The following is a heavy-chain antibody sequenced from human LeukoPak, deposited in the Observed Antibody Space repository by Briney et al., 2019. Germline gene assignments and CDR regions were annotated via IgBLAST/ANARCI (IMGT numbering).Heavy chain of an antibody. CDR2: ISAYNGNT. CDR1: GYTFTSYG. D-gene: IGHD2-2*01. CDR3: ARDWIRNIVVVPAASAWFDP. Sequence: ASVKVSCKASGYTFTSYGISWVRQAPGQGLEWMGWISAYNGNTNYAQKLQGRVTMTTDTSTSTAYMELRSLRSDGTAVYYCARDWIRNIVVVPAASAWFDPWGQGTLVTVSS. V-gene: IGHV1-18*01. J-gene: IGHJ5*02.